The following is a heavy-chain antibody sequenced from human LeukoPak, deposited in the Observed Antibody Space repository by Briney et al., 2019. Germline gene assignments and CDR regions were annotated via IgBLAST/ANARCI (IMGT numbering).Heavy chain of an antibody. Sequence: SETLSPTCTVSGGSISSSSYYWGWIRQPPGKGLEWIGSIYYSGSTYYNPSLKSRVTISVDTSKNQFSDTAVYYCARECVWDTAMAAGVDYWGQGTLVTVSS. CDR3: MAAGVDY. J-gene: IGHJ4*02. CDR2: IYYSGST. D-gene: IGHD5-18*01. CDR1: GGSISSSSYY. V-gene: IGHV4-39*07.